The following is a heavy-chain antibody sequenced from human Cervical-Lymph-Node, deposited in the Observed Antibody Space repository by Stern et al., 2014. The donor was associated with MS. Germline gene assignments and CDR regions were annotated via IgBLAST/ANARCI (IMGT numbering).Heavy chain of an antibody. D-gene: IGHD2-2*01. CDR3: AKAKAPIVVVPAAPGDY. Sequence: VKLEESGGGVVQPGRSMRLSCAASGFTFSSYGMHWVRQAPGKGLEWVAVISYDGSTKYYADSVKGRFTISRDNSKNTLYLQMNSLRAEDTAVYYCAKAKAPIVVVPAAPGDYWGQGTLVTVSS. J-gene: IGHJ4*02. V-gene: IGHV3-30*18. CDR1: GFTFSSYG. CDR2: ISYDGSTK.